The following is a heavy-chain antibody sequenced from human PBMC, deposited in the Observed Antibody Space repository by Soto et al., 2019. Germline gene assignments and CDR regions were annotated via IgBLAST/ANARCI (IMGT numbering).Heavy chain of an antibody. V-gene: IGHV4-59*08. Sequence: QVQLQESGPGLVKPSETLSLSCNVSGGSISGHYWSWVRQTPGNGLEWIGYIYYSGSTNYNPYLKSRVTISVDTSKNHFSLRLTSVTAADTAVYYCARGPYYDLIWNYYYMDVWGKGTTVTVSS. CDR3: ARGPYYDLIWNYYYMDV. J-gene: IGHJ6*03. CDR1: GGSISGHY. D-gene: IGHD3-16*01. CDR2: IYYSGST.